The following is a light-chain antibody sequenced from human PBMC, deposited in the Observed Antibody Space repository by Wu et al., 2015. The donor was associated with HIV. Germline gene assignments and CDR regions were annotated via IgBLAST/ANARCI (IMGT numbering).Light chain of an antibody. J-gene: IGKJ1*01. CDR2: KAS. CDR3: QQYNYFSPWA. CDR1: QSIASW. V-gene: IGKV1-5*03. Sequence: DVQMTQSPSTLSASVGDRVSITCRASQSIASWLAWYQQKPGKAPKLLIYKASTLERGVPSRFSGSGSGTEFILTISSLQPDDFATYYCQQYNYFSPWAFGPGTTVEIK.